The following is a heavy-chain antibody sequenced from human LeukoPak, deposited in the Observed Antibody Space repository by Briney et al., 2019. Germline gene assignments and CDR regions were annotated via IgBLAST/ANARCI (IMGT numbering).Heavy chain of an antibody. CDR3: ARAPPNRTYFRP. CDR2: INHSGST. CDR1: GGSFSGYY. Sequence: PSETLSLTCAVYGGSFSGYYWSWLRQPPGTGLEWIGEINHSGSTNYHPSLKSRATITVDRSKNQFSLKLSSVTAADTAGYYCARAPPNRTYFRPWGQGTLVTVSS. V-gene: IGHV4-34*01. J-gene: IGHJ5*02. D-gene: IGHD3-10*02.